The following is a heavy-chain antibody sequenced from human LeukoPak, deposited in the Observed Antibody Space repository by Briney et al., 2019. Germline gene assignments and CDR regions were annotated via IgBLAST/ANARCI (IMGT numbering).Heavy chain of an antibody. Sequence: GGSLRLSCAASGFTFSSYEMDWVRQAPGKGLEWVSSISSSTSYIFYADSVRGRVTISRDNAKNSLYLQMNSLRVEDTAVYYCARDRGSGWHTFDSWGQGTLVTVSS. CDR3: ARDRGSGWHTFDS. CDR2: ISSSTSYI. CDR1: GFTFSSYE. D-gene: IGHD6-19*01. J-gene: IGHJ4*02. V-gene: IGHV3-21*01.